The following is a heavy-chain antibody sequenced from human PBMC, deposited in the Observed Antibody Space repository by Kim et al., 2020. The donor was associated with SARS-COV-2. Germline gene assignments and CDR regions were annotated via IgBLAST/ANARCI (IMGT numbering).Heavy chain of an antibody. V-gene: IGHV3-9*01. Sequence: GYADSVKGRFTVARDDAKNSLYLQMNSLRVEDTALYYCAKMSTRWPAPFYDWGQGTLVTVSS. CDR3: AKMSTRWPAPFYD. D-gene: IGHD2-15*01. J-gene: IGHJ4*02.